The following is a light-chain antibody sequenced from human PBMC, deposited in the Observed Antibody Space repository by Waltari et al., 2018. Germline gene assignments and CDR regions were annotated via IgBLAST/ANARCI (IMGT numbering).Light chain of an antibody. J-gene: IGKJ1*01. CDR3: QMYVRLPAT. CDR1: QSVGRS. CDR2: DAS. V-gene: IGKV3-20*01. Sequence: EIVLTQSPGTLSLSPGERATLSCRASQSVGRSLAWYQQKHGQAPWLLLYDASTRATGIPDRFSGGGSGTDFSLTISRLEPEDFAVYYCQMYVRLPATFGQGTKVEI.